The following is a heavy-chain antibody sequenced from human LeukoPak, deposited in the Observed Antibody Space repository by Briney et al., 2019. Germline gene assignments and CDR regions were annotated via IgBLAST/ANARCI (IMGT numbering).Heavy chain of an antibody. CDR3: TTVKWGDSSGYLPDY. CDR1: RLTLSNAW. J-gene: IGHJ4*02. V-gene: IGHV3-15*01. D-gene: IGHD3-22*01. Sequence: KPGGSLRLSCAAPRLTLSNAWMNWVRQAPGKGLGWVGRIKSKTDGGTTDYAAPVKGRFTISRDDSKTTLYLQMNSLKTEDTAVYYCTTVKWGDSSGYLPDYWGQGTLVTVSS. CDR2: IKSKTDGGTT.